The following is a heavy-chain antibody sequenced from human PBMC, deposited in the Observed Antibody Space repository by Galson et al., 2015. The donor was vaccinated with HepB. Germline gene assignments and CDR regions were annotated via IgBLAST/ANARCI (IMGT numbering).Heavy chain of an antibody. CDR3: AKAVYYYYMDV. V-gene: IGHV3-23*01. CDR1: GLTFSSYG. Sequence: LRLSCAASGLTFSSYGMTWVRQAPGKGLEWVSAISGGSTYYADSVKGRFTISRDNSKNTLYLQMNSLRAEDTAVYYCAKAVYYYYMDVWGRGTTVTVSS. J-gene: IGHJ6*03. CDR2: ISGGST.